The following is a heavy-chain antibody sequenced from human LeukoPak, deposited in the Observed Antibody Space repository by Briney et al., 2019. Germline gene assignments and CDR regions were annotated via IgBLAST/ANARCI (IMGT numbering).Heavy chain of an antibody. CDR3: ARSYDILTGYKPGAFDI. J-gene: IGHJ3*02. V-gene: IGHV4-61*02. D-gene: IGHD3-9*01. CDR2: IYTSGST. Sequence: SETLSLTCTVSGGSISSGSYYWSWIRQPAWKGLEWIGRIYTSGSTNYNPSLKSRVTISVDTSKNQFSLKLSSVTAADTAVYYCARSYDILTGYKPGAFDIWGQGTMVTVSS. CDR1: GGSISSGSYY.